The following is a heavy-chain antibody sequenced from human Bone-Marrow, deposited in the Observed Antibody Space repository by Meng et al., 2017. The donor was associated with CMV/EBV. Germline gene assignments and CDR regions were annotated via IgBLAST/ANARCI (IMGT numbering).Heavy chain of an antibody. V-gene: IGHV4-39*01. Sequence: SETLSLTCTVAGGSISSSSYYWGWIRQPPGKGLEWIGSIYYSGSTYYNPSLKSRVTISVDTSKNQFSLKLSSVTAADTAAYYCARQWADGDAYYYGMDVWGQGTTVTVSS. CDR1: GGSISSSSYY. CDR3: ARQWADGDAYYYGMDV. J-gene: IGHJ6*02. CDR2: IYYSGST. D-gene: IGHD5-24*01.